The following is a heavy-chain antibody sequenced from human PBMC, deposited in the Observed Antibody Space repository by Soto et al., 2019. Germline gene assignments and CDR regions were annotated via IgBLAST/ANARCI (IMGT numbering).Heavy chain of an antibody. D-gene: IGHD3-22*01. CDR3: AKGFSGHYYDF. Sequence: EVQVLESGGGLVQPGGSLRLSCAASGFMSWVRQAPGKGLEGVSAISDYGANTYYVDSVKGRFTISRDNAKNTLYLQMNSLRAEDTAVYYCAKGFSGHYYDFRGQGTLVTVSS. CDR1: GF. V-gene: IGHV3-23*01. J-gene: IGHJ4*02. CDR2: ISDYGANT.